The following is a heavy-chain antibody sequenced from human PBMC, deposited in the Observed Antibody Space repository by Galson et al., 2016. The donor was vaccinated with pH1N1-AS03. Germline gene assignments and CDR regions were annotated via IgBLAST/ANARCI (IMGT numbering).Heavy chain of an antibody. CDR1: GFTFRSYV. J-gene: IGHJ4*02. D-gene: IGHD3-22*01. V-gene: IGHV3-30*04. CDR3: ARAETYYDQFFDY. CDR2: ISNDGSHQ. Sequence: SLRLSCAASGFTFRSYVMHWVRQAPGKGLEWVAVISNDGSHQFSADSVKGRFTISRDNSKNTFYLQMNRLRAEDTAVYFCARAETYYDQFFDYWGKGILVIVSP.